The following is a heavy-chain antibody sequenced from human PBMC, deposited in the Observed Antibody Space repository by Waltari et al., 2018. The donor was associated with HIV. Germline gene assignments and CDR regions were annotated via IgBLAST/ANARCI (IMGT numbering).Heavy chain of an antibody. CDR1: GGSFSGYY. D-gene: IGHD4-17*01. CDR2: INHSGST. J-gene: IGHJ4*02. CDR3: ARGGYGDYGYFDY. Sequence: QVQLQQWGAGLLKPSETLSLTCAVYGGSFSGYYWSWIRQPPGKGLEWIGEINHSGSTNYNPSLKSRVTISVDTSKNQFSLKLSSVTAADTAVYYCARGGYGDYGYFDYWGQGTLVTVSS. V-gene: IGHV4-34*01.